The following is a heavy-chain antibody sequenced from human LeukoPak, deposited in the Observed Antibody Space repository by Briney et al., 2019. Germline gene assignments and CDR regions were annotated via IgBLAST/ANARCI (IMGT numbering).Heavy chain of an antibody. D-gene: IGHD3-22*01. CDR1: GYTFTNYA. CDR3: ARDPNHYYDSSAYYGDY. Sequence: ASVKVSCKASGYTFTNYAMNWLRQAPGQGLEWMGWINTNTGNPTYAQGFTGRFVFSLDTSVSTAYLQISSLKAEDTAVYYCARDPNHYYDSSAYYGDYWGQGTLVTVSS. V-gene: IGHV7-4-1*02. J-gene: IGHJ4*02. CDR2: INTNTGNP.